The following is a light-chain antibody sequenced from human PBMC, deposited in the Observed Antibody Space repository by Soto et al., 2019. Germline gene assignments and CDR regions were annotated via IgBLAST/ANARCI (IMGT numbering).Light chain of an antibody. Sequence: EILMTQSPATLSVSPGDRATLSCRASQSVSNNLAWYQQRPGQAPRLLIYGASTRATGIPARFSGSGSGTEFTLTISSLQSEDFAVYYCQQYIRWPLTFGGGTKVDIK. J-gene: IGKJ4*01. CDR1: QSVSNN. CDR3: QQYIRWPLT. CDR2: GAS. V-gene: IGKV3-15*01.